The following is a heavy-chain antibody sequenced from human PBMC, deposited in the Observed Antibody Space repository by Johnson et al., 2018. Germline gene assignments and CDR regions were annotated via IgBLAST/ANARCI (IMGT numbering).Heavy chain of an antibody. Sequence: QVQLVQSGGGVVQPGRSLRLSCAASGFTFSSYGMHWVRQAPGKGLEWVAVISYDGSKKYYADSVKGRFTISRDNSKKTLNLQMNSLGAEETAVYYCAKDRAYYYDSSGYYNAEYFQHWGQGTLVTVSS. J-gene: IGHJ1*01. D-gene: IGHD3-22*01. CDR2: ISYDGSKK. V-gene: IGHV3-30*18. CDR1: GFTFSSYG. CDR3: AKDRAYYYDSSGYYNAEYFQH.